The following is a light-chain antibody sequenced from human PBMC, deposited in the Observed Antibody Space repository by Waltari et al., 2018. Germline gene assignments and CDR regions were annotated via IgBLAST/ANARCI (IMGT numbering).Light chain of an antibody. Sequence: QTVVTQEPSLSVSPGGTVTITCALSSGSLSTTSYATWYQQTPGQPPRTLVYKGNSRSSGVPYRFSGSILVNKAALTITVSQADDESDYYCSLYMGSGIWVFGGGTKLTVL. J-gene: IGLJ3*02. CDR1: SGSLSTTSY. CDR3: SLYMGSGIWV. V-gene: IGLV8-61*01. CDR2: KGN.